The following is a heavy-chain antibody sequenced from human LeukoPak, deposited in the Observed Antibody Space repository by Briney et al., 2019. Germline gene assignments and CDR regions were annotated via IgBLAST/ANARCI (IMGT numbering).Heavy chain of an antibody. J-gene: IGHJ4*02. D-gene: IGHD3-10*01. V-gene: IGHV3-48*03. CDR3: ARVRRGFGESGLDY. CDR2: ISSSGSTI. Sequence: PGGSLRLSCVASGFTFSSYEMNWVRQAPGKGLEWVSYISSSGSTIYYADSVKGRFTISRDNAKNSLYLQMNSLRAEDTAVYYCARVRRGFGESGLDYWGQGTLVTVSS. CDR1: GFTFSSYE.